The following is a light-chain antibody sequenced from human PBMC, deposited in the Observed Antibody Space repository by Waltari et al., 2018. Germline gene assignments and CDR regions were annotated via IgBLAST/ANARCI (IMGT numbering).Light chain of an antibody. V-gene: IGLV2-8*01. CDR2: AVT. Sequence: QSALTQPPSASGSPGQSVTISCTGTRSAVGIYDYVSWYQQRPGKAPKLIIYAVTERPSGVPDRFSGSKSGNTASLTVFGLQTEDEGTYYCGSYAGSKILLFGGGTELTVL. J-gene: IGLJ3*02. CDR1: RSAVGIYDY. CDR3: GSYAGSKILL.